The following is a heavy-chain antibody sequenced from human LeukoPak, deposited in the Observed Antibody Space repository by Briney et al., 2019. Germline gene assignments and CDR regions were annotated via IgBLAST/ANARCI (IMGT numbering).Heavy chain of an antibody. Sequence: SETLSLTCAVYGGSFSGYYWSWIRQPPGKGLEWIGSIYYSGSTYYNPSLKSRVTISVDTSKNQFSLKLSSVTAADTAVYYCARGLNDYVWGSYRYFRYYYMDVWGKGTTVTVSS. CDR2: IYYSGST. D-gene: IGHD3-16*02. CDR3: ARGLNDYVWGSYRYFRYYYMDV. V-gene: IGHV4-34*01. J-gene: IGHJ6*03. CDR1: GGSFSGYY.